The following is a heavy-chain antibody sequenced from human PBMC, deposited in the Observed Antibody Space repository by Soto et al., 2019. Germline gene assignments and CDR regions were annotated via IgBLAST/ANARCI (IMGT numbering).Heavy chain of an antibody. CDR1: GFTFTSSA. CDR3: AADSITMIVVPAAFDI. Sequence: QMQLVQSGPEVKKPGTSVKVSCKASGFTFTSSAVQWVRQARGQRLEWIGWIVVGSGNTNYAQKFQERVTITRDMSTSTAYMELSSLRSEDTAVYYCAADSITMIVVPAAFDIWGQGTMVTVSS. V-gene: IGHV1-58*01. J-gene: IGHJ3*02. CDR2: IVVGSGNT. D-gene: IGHD3-22*01.